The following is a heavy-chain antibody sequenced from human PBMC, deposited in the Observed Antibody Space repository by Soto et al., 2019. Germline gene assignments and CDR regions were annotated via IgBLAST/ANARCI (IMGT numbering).Heavy chain of an antibody. CDR3: AKGEGYDYYYYYYMDV. CDR2: ISYDGSNK. D-gene: IGHD1-1*01. J-gene: IGHJ6*03. Sequence: QVQLVESGGGVVQPGRSLRLSCAASGFTFSSYGMHWVRQAPGKGLEWVAVISYDGSNKYYADSVKGRFTISRDNSKNTLYLQMNSLRAEDTAVYYCAKGEGYDYYYYYYMDVWGKGTTVTVSS. V-gene: IGHV3-30*18. CDR1: GFTFSSYG.